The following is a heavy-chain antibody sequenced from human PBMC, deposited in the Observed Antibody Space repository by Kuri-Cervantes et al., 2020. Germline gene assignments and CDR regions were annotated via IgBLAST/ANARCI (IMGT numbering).Heavy chain of an antibody. J-gene: IGHJ6*02. CDR3: ANLGTIFGVVRPLSYYYGMDV. CDR2: ISNDGSNK. Sequence: GGSLRLSCAASGFTFSDYYMSWIRQAPGKGLEWVAVISNDGSNKFYADSVKGQFTISRDNSKNTLYLQMNSLRAEDTAVYYCANLGTIFGVVRPLSYYYGMDVWGQGTTVTVSS. V-gene: IGHV3-30*18. CDR1: GFTFSDYY. D-gene: IGHD3-3*01.